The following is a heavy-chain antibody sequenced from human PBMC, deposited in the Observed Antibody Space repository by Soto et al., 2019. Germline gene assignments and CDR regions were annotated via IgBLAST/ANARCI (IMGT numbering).Heavy chain of an antibody. V-gene: IGHV4-34*01. CDR1: GGSFSGYY. CDR2: INHSGST. Sequence: QVQLQQWGVGLLKPSETLSLTCAVYGGSFSGYYWSWIRQPPGKGLEWIGEINHSGSTNYNPSLKSRVTISVDTSKNQFSLKLSSVTAADTAVYYCARGRYYYDSSGFQPKYYFDYWGQGTLVSVSS. J-gene: IGHJ4*02. CDR3: ARGRYYYDSSGFQPKYYFDY. D-gene: IGHD3-22*01.